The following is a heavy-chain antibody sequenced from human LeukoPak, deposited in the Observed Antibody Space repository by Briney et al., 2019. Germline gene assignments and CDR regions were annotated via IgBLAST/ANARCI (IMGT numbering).Heavy chain of an antibody. CDR3: ARDRSGFYSVDH. V-gene: IGHV3-21*01. Sequence: GGSLRLSCAASGFTFSSYSMNWVHQAPGKGLEWVSSISSSSSYIYYADSVKGRFTISRDNAKNSLYLQMNSLRAEDTAVYYCARDRSGFYSVDHWGQGTLVIVSS. CDR1: GFTFSSYS. D-gene: IGHD5-12*01. J-gene: IGHJ4*02. CDR2: ISSSSSYI.